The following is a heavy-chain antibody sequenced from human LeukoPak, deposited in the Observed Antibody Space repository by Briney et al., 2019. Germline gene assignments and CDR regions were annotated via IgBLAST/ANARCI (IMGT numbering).Heavy chain of an antibody. D-gene: IGHD2-2*02. Sequence: ASVKVSCKASGYTFTGYYMHWVRQAPGQGLEWMGWMNPNSGNTGYAQKFQGRVTMTRNTSISTAYMELSSLRSEDTAVYYCLVVPAAILGLAAFDIWGQGTTVTVSS. J-gene: IGHJ3*02. CDR3: LVVPAAILGLAAFDI. V-gene: IGHV1-8*02. CDR1: GYTFTGYY. CDR2: MNPNSGNT.